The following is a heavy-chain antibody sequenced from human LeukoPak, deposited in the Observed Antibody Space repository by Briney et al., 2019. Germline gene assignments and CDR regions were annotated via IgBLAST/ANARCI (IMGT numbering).Heavy chain of an antibody. CDR1: GGSFSGYY. J-gene: IGHJ6*03. D-gene: IGHD2-8*01. CDR2: INHSGST. Sequence: SETLSLTCAVYGGSFSGYYWSWVRQPPGKGLEWIGEINHSGSTNYNPSLKSRVTISVDTSKNQFSLKLSSVTAADTAVYYCARGSRLTKPYYYYYYMDVWGKGTTVTVSS. V-gene: IGHV4-34*01. CDR3: ARGSRLTKPYYYYYYMDV.